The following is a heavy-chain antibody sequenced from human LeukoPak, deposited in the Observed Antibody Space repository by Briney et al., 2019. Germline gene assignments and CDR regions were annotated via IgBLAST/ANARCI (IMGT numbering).Heavy chain of an antibody. V-gene: IGHV3-23*01. CDR1: GFTFSSYA. J-gene: IGHJ4*02. Sequence: GGSLRLSFAASGFTFSSYAMSWVRQAPGKGLEWVSAISGSGGSTYYADSVKGRFTISRDNSKNTLYLQMNSLRAEDTAVYYCAKGGSRSDYPFDYWGQGTLVTVSS. CDR3: AKGGSRSDYPFDY. CDR2: ISGSGGST. D-gene: IGHD4-17*01.